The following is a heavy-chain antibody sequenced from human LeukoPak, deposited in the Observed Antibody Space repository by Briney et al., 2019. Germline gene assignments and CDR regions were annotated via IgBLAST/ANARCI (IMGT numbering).Heavy chain of an antibody. D-gene: IGHD3-9*01. CDR1: GGTFSSYA. Sequence: SVKVSCKASGGTFSSYAISWVRQAPGQGLEWMGRIVPILGIANYAQKFQGRVTITADKSTSTAYMELSSLRSEDTAVYYCAREVDRTYYDILTGYYTDYWGQGTLVTVSS. J-gene: IGHJ4*02. CDR3: AREVDRTYYDILTGYYTDY. CDR2: IVPILGIA. V-gene: IGHV1-69*04.